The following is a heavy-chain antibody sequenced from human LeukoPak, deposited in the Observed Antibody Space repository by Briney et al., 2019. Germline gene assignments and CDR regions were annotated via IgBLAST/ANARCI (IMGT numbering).Heavy chain of an antibody. CDR2: IRHDGNEK. CDR3: TKVGGVTSGPFDY. CDR1: GFSFSGYW. V-gene: IGHV3-7*03. D-gene: IGHD4-17*01. Sequence: PGGSLRLSCVVSGFSFSGYWMTWIRQAPGKGLEWVATIRHDGNEKLYVDSVKGRFSISRGNAKNSLYLQMNSLRAEDTALYYCTKVGGVTSGPFDYWGQGTLVTVSS. J-gene: IGHJ4*02.